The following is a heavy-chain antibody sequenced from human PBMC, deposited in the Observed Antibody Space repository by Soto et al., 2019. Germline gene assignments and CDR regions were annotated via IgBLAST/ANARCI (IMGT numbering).Heavy chain of an antibody. CDR2: IYWNDDK. J-gene: IGHJ4*02. Sequence: QITLKESGPPLVKPTQTLTLTCTYSGFSLRTTGVGVGWIRQPPGKALEWLGLIYWNDDKRYSPSLKSRLTLTSDISKCQVVLTMTNMDPVDTATYYCAHTWGLPFDYWGQGTLVIVSS. V-gene: IGHV2-5*01. CDR3: AHTWGLPFDY. CDR1: GFSLRTTGVG. D-gene: IGHD3-16*01.